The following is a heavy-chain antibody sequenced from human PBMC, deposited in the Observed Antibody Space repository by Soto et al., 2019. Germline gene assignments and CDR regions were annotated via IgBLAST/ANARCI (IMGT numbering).Heavy chain of an antibody. CDR1: GGTFRGYA. J-gene: IGHJ4*02. CDR3: ARGDSPYYYDSSGYYNDF. D-gene: IGHD3-22*01. Sequence: VQLVQSGAEVKKPGSSVKVSCKASGGTFRGYAITWVRQAPGHGLEWIGGSIPIFGTPTYAPQFQGRVTINADESTSTTYMELSSLRSEDTAVYYCARGDSPYYYDSSGYYNDFWGQGTLVTVSS. CDR2: SIPIFGTP. V-gene: IGHV1-69*01.